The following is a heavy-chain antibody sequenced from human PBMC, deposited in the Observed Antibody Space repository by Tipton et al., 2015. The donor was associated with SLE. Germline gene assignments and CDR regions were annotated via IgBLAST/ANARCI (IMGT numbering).Heavy chain of an antibody. CDR3: ARVWGTGSSGVDD. Sequence: GLVKPSQTLSLTCAISGDSVSSNSAAWNWIRQSPSRGIEWLGRTYYMSKWYNDYAVSVKSRIIINPDTSKNQFSLQLTSVTPEDTAVYYCARVWGTGSSGVDDWGQGTLVTFSS. V-gene: IGHV6-1*01. CDR1: GDSVSSNSAA. J-gene: IGHJ4*02. D-gene: IGHD3-22*01. CDR2: TYYMSKWYN.